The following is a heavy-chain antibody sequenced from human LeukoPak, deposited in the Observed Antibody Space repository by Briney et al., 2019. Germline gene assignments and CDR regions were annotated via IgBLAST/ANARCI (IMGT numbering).Heavy chain of an antibody. D-gene: IGHD6-13*01. CDR1: GGSFSGYY. J-gene: IGHJ4*02. Sequence: SETLSLTCAVYGGSFSGYYWSWIRQPPGKGLEWIGEINHSGSTNYNPSLKSRVTISVDTSKNQFSLKLSSVTAADTAVYYCARGGIAAAAEYYFDYWGQGTLVTVSS. CDR2: INHSGST. V-gene: IGHV4-34*01. CDR3: ARGGIAAAAEYYFDY.